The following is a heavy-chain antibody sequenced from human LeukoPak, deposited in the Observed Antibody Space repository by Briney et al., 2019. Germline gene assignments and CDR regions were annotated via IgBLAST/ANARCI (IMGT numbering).Heavy chain of an antibody. CDR1: GFTFSRYW. Sequence: PGGSLRLSCVASGFTFSRYWMHWVRQAPGKGLVWVSRINSGGRSTNYADSVKGRFSISRDNAENTLYLQMNSLRVEDTAVYYCVRGADTGYSSDSWGQGTLVTVSS. V-gene: IGHV3-74*01. D-gene: IGHD3-9*01. CDR3: VRGADTGYSSDS. J-gene: IGHJ4*02. CDR2: INSGGRST.